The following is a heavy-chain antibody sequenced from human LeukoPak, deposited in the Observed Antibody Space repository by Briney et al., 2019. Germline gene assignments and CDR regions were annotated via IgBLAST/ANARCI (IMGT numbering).Heavy chain of an antibody. CDR1: GFTFSSYG. D-gene: IGHD6-13*01. J-gene: IGHJ4*02. Sequence: GGSLRLSCAASGFTFSSYGMHWVRQAPGKGLEWVAVISYDGSNKYYADSVKGRFTISRDNSKNTLYLQMNSLRAEDTAVYYCAKGDGIAAAGYAYRGQGTLVTVSS. CDR3: AKGDGIAAAGYAY. V-gene: IGHV3-30*18. CDR2: ISYDGSNK.